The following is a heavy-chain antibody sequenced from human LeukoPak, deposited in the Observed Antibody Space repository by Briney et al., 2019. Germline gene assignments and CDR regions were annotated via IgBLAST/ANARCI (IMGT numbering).Heavy chain of an antibody. D-gene: IGHD1-26*01. J-gene: IGHJ4*02. Sequence: TGGSLRLSCAASGFTFSNYGMHWVRQAPGKGLEWVAVISYDGSNKYYTDSVKGRFTISRDNSKNTLYLQMNSMRSDDTAVYYCARFSYGGYFDYWGQGTLVTVSS. CDR1: GFTFSNYG. V-gene: IGHV3-30*03. CDR3: ARFSYGGYFDY. CDR2: ISYDGSNK.